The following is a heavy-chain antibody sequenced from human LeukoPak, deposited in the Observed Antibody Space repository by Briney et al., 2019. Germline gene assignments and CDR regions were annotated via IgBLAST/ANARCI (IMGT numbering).Heavy chain of an antibody. Sequence: GGSLRLSCAASGFTFSDYYMSWIRQAPGKGLEWVGRIKSKTDGGTTDYAAPVKGRFTISRDDSKNTLYLQMNSLKAEDTAVYYCTTDLVFGVVITANWGQGTLVTVSS. V-gene: IGHV3-15*01. J-gene: IGHJ4*02. CDR1: GFTFSDYY. D-gene: IGHD3-3*01. CDR2: IKSKTDGGTT. CDR3: TTDLVFGVVITAN.